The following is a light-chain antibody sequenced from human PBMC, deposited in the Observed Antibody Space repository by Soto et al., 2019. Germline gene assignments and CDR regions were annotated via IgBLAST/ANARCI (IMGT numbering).Light chain of an antibody. CDR3: AAWDDSLNGYG. Sequence: QSVLTQPPSASGTPGQRVTISFSGGSSNIGTNAVNWYQQLPGTAPKLLIYKNKQRPSGVPDRISGSKSGTSASLAINGLQSEDEADYYCAAWDDSLNGYGFGTGTKVTVL. J-gene: IGLJ1*01. CDR2: KNK. V-gene: IGLV1-44*01. CDR1: SSNIGTNA.